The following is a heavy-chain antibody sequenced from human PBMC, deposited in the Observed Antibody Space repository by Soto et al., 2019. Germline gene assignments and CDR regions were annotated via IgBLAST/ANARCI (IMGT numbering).Heavy chain of an antibody. J-gene: IGHJ4*02. CDR1: GFSRNTARVG. Sequence: QITFTESDPPLVKPTPTLTMTCTLSGFSRNTARVGVGWIRQPPGGALQCLAVIYWGDTKIDRRSLESRLTITRYTSKSQLARTMTIRDSVDTATSYCAQAYGGRSPYWGQGPRVTVS. CDR2: IYWGDTK. D-gene: IGHD3-16*01. V-gene: IGHV2-5*02. CDR3: AQAYGGRSPY.